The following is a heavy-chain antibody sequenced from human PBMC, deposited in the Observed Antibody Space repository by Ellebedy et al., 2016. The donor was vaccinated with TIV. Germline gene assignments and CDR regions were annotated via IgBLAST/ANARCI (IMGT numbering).Heavy chain of an antibody. CDR2: INWNSGRI. Sequence: PGGSLRLSCAASGFTFDDHAMHLVRQAPGKGLEWVSGINWNSGRIEYADSVKGRFTISRDNAKNYLYLHMNSLRPEDTALYYCVKSIGVTVMGAAGFDYWGQGTLVTVSS. V-gene: IGHV3-9*01. CDR1: GFTFDDHA. J-gene: IGHJ4*02. CDR3: VKSIGVTVMGAAGFDY. D-gene: IGHD4-17*01.